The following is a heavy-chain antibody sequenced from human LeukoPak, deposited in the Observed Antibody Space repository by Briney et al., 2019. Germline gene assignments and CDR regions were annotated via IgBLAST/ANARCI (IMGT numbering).Heavy chain of an antibody. D-gene: IGHD5-12*01. J-gene: IGHJ4*02. V-gene: IGHV1-69*05. Sequence: SVKVSCKASGGTFSSYAISWVRQAPGQGLEWMGGIIPIFGTANYAQKFQGRVTITTDESTSTAYMELSSLRSEDTAVYYCARGLGRYSGSYEDWGQETLVTVSS. CDR1: GGTFSSYA. CDR3: ARGLGRYSGSYED. CDR2: IIPIFGTA.